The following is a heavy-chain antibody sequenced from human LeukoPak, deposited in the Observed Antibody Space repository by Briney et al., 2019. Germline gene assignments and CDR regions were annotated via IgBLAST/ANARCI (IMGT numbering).Heavy chain of an antibody. CDR3: VRRYCSGGRCYLDY. CDR1: GGSISSGDYY. Sequence: PSQTLSLTCTVSGGSISSGDYYWRWIRQPPGKGLEWIGYIYYSGSTYQNPSFKSRVTILVDTSKNQFSLKLSSVTAADTAVYYCVRRYCSGGRCYLDYWGQGTLVTVSS. J-gene: IGHJ4*02. CDR2: IYYSGST. V-gene: IGHV4-30-4*08. D-gene: IGHD2-15*01.